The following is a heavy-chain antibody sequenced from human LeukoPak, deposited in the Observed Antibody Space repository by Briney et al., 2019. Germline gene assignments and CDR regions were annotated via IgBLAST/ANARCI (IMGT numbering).Heavy chain of an antibody. J-gene: IGHJ1*01. Sequence: GGSLRLSCAASGFTFSTYAMHWVRQAPGKGLEWVASISRTSRHEYYAGSVEGRFTISRDNADNSLYLQMNGLRADDMAVYFCVRDLMSMGATTAYLHHWGQGTLVTVSS. CDR3: VRDLMSMGATTAYLHH. CDR1: GFTFSTYA. V-gene: IGHV3-21*01. D-gene: IGHD1-26*01. CDR2: ISRTSRHE.